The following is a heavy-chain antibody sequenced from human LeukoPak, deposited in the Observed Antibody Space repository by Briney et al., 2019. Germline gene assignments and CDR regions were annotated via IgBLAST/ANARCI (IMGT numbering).Heavy chain of an antibody. Sequence: PSETLSLTCTVSGGSISSSSYYWGWIRQPPGKGLEWIGSIYYSGSTYYNPSLKSRVTISVDTSKNQFSLKLSSVTAADTAVYYCATTYSTSWSPVGYWGQGTLVTVSS. CDR3: ATTYSTSWSPVGY. D-gene: IGHD6-13*01. V-gene: IGHV4-39*01. CDR1: GGSISSSSYY. CDR2: IYYSGST. J-gene: IGHJ4*02.